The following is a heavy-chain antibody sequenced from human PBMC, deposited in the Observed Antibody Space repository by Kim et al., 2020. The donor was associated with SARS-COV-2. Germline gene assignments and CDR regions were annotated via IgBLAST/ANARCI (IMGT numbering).Heavy chain of an antibody. CDR1: GFTFSSYA. V-gene: IGHV3-23*01. CDR3: AKDLPNPIAAAAYFDY. Sequence: GGSLRLSCAASGFTFSSYAMSWVRQAPGKGLEWVSAISGSGGSTYYADSVKGRFTISRDNSKNTLYLQMNSLRAEDTAVYYCAKDLPNPIAAAAYFDYWGQGTLVTVSS. CDR2: ISGSGGST. D-gene: IGHD6-13*01. J-gene: IGHJ4*02.